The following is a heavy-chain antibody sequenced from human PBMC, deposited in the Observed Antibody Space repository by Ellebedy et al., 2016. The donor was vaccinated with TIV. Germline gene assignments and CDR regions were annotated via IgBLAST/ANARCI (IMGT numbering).Heavy chain of an antibody. CDR2: ISGSSGHT. CDR3: AKGAYLNRFHP. Sequence: GESLKISCAASGFTFSSYAMSWVRQAPGMGLEWDSAISGSSGHTYYADSVKGRFTISRDNSKNTLYLQMNSLRAADTAIYYCAKGAYLNRFHPWGQGTLVTVSS. CDR1: GFTFSSYA. J-gene: IGHJ5*02. V-gene: IGHV3-23*01.